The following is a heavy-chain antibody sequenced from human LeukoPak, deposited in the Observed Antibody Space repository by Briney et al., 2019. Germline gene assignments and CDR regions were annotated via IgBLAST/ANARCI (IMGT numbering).Heavy chain of an antibody. D-gene: IGHD1-26*01. J-gene: IGHJ3*02. CDR1: GFTFSSYG. CDR2: IRYDGSNK. CDR3: ARDRTGTLVGATPDAFDI. Sequence: GRSLRLSCAASGFTFSSYGMHWVRQAPGKGLEWVAFIRYDGSNKCYADSVKGRFTISRDNSKNTLYLQMNSLRAEDTAVYYCARDRTGTLVGATPDAFDIWGQGTMVTVSS. V-gene: IGHV3-30*02.